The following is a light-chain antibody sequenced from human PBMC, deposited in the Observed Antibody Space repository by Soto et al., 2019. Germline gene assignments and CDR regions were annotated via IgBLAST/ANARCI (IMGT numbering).Light chain of an antibody. J-gene: IGLJ1*01. V-gene: IGLV2-23*02. CDR1: SSNVGSYKL. CDR3: CSYAGSSTVV. CDR2: DVT. Sequence: QSVLTQPASVSGSPGQSITISCTGTSSNVGSYKLVSWYQQHPGKAPKLMIYDVTKRPSGVPDRFSGSKSGNTASLTVSGLQAEDEADYFCCSYAGSSTVVFGTGTKVTVL.